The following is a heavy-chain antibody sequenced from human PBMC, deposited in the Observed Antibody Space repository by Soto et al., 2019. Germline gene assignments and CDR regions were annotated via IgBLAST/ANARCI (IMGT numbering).Heavy chain of an antibody. J-gene: IGHJ4*02. D-gene: IGHD4-17*01. CDR2: IYYSGST. CDR1: GGSISSYY. V-gene: IGHV4-59*01. Sequence: SETLSLTCTVSGGSISSYYWSWIRQPPGKGLEWIGYIYYSGSTNYNPSLKSRVTISEDTSKNQFSLKLSSVTAADTAVYYCAREDGDGDYNFDYWGQGTLVTVSS. CDR3: AREDGDGDYNFDY.